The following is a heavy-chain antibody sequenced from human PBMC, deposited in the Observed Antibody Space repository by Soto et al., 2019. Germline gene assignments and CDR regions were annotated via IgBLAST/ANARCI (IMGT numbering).Heavy chain of an antibody. Sequence: ETLSVTCAVSGASLSSYYWSWIRQPPGKGLEWIGYIYYSGSTNYNPYLKSRVTISVDTSKNQFSLKLSSVTAADTAVYYCARVGGGTYYYYYGMDVWGQGTTVTVYS. CDR1: GASLSSYY. J-gene: IGHJ6*02. CDR2: IYYSGST. D-gene: IGHD2-15*01. V-gene: IGHV4-59*01. CDR3: ARVGGGTYYYYYGMDV.